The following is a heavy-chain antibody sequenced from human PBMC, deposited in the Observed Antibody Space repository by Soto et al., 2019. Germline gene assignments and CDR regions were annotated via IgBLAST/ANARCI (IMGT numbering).Heavy chain of an antibody. CDR2: IIPIFGTA. CDR1: GGTFSSYA. J-gene: IGHJ6*02. CDR3: ARETGEAGNYYGMDV. D-gene: IGHD7-27*01. Sequence: QVQLVQSGAGVKKPGSSVKVSCKASGGTFSSYAISWVRQAPRQGLEWMGGIIPIFGTANYAQKFQGRVTITADESTSTDYMELSSLRSEDTAVYYCARETGEAGNYYGMDVWGQGTTVTVSS. V-gene: IGHV1-69*12.